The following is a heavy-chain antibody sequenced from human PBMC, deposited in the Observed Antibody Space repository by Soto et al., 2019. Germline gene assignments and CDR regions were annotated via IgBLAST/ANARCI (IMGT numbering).Heavy chain of an antibody. CDR3: ARGRVGATTDYFDY. Sequence: SQTLSLTCTVSGGSISRGGYYWSWIPHHPGRGLEWIGYIYYSGNTYYNPSLKSRVTVSVDTSKNQFSLKLSAVTAADTAVSYCARGRVGATTDYFDYWGQGTLVTVSS. V-gene: IGHV4-31*03. J-gene: IGHJ4*02. CDR2: IYYSGNT. CDR1: GGSISRGGYY. D-gene: IGHD1-26*01.